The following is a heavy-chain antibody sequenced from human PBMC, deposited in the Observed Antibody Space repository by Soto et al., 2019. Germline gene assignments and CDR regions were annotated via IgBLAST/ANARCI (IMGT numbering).Heavy chain of an antibody. CDR1: GFTFSSYG. V-gene: IGHV3-30*18. D-gene: IGHD7-27*01. CDR3: AKDQTGPNGMDV. J-gene: IGHJ6*02. Sequence: QVQLVESGGGVVQPGRSLRLSCAASGFTFSSYGMHWVRQAPGKGLEWVAVISYDGSNKYYADSVKGRFTISRDNSKNTLYLQMNSLRAEDTAVYYCAKDQTGPNGMDVWGQGTTVTVSS. CDR2: ISYDGSNK.